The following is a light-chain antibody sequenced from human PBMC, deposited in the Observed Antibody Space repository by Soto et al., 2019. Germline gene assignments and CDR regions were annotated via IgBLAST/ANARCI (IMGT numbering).Light chain of an antibody. CDR2: DDG. CDR1: SRDVGAYDS. CDR3: SSFTPSTSYV. J-gene: IGLJ1*01. V-gene: IGLV2-14*03. Sequence: QSALTQPASVSGSPGQSITIYCTGTSRDVGAYDSVSWYQQHPGEVPKLMIFDDGDRPSGVSNRFSASKSGNTASLTISGLQAADDAAYYCSSFTPSTSYVFGTGTKVTVL.